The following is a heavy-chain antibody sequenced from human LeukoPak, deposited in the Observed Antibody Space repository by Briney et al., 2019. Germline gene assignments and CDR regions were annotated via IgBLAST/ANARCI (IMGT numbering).Heavy chain of an antibody. CDR1: GGSISSGSYY. D-gene: IGHD7-27*01. Sequence: SQTLSLTCTVSGGSISSGSYYWSWIRQPAGKGLEWIGRIYTSGSTNYNPSLKSRVTISVDTSKNQFSLKLSSVTAADTAIYYCAKGTGDTAYYFDFWGQGVLVTVSS. V-gene: IGHV4-61*02. CDR2: IYTSGST. J-gene: IGHJ4*02. CDR3: AKGTGDTAYYFDF.